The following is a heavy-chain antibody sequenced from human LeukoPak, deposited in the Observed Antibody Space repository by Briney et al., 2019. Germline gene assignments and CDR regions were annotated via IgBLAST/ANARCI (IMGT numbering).Heavy chain of an antibody. J-gene: IGHJ4*02. CDR3: AKDAKRNYDFWDRFDY. V-gene: IGHV3-23*01. CDR2: ISGSGEST. CDR1: GFTFSTYA. D-gene: IGHD3-3*01. Sequence: QPGGSLRLSCAASGFTFSTYAMSWVRQPPGKRLEWVSAISGSGESTYYAGSAKGRFTISRDNSKNTLYLQMNSLRAEDTALYYCAKDAKRNYDFWDRFDYWGQGTLVTVSS.